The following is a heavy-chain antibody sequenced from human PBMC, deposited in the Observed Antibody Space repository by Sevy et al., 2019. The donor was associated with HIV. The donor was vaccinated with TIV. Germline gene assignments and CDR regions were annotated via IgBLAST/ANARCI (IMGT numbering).Heavy chain of an antibody. Sequence: SETLSLTCTVSGYSISSGYYWGWIRQPPGKGLEWIGSIYHSGSTYYNPSLKSRVTISVDTSKNQFSLKLSSVTAADTAVYYCARDDGDYYDSSGHFWGQRTLVTVSS. CDR2: IYHSGST. CDR3: ARDDGDYYDSSGHF. CDR1: GYSISSGYY. D-gene: IGHD3-22*01. V-gene: IGHV4-38-2*02. J-gene: IGHJ4*02.